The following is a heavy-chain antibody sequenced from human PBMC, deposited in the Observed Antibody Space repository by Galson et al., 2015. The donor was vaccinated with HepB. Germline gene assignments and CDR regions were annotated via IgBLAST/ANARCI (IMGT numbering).Heavy chain of an antibody. CDR1: GDSVSRNGAA. Sequence: CAISGDSVSRNGAAWNWIRQSPSRGLEWLGRTYYRSKWYYDYAVSVKNRIAINPDTSKNQFSLQLNSVTPEDTAMYYCAHGRANAFDVWGQGTMVTVSS. V-gene: IGHV6-1*01. CDR3: AHGRANAFDV. J-gene: IGHJ3*01. CDR2: TYYRSKWYY. D-gene: IGHD1-26*01.